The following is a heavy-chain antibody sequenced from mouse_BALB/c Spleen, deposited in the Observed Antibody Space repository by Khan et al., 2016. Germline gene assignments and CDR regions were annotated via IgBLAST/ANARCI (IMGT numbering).Heavy chain of an antibody. J-gene: IGHJ4*01. CDR3: ARRNSYFYAMDY. CDR2: FHPSNDDT. V-gene: IGHV1-47*01. Sequence: QVQLQQSGAELVKPGASVKMSCKAFGYIFTTYPIEWMKQIPGKSLEWIGNFHPSNDDTNYNEKFKGKAQLTVEKSSSTVYLELSRFISDDSAVYYCARRNSYFYAMDYWGQGTSVTVSS. CDR1: GYIFTTYP. D-gene: IGHD2-1*01.